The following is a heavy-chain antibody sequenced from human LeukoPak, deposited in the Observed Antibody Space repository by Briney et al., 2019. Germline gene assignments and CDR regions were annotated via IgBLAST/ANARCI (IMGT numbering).Heavy chain of an antibody. Sequence: ASVKVSCKVSGYTLTKLSMHWVRQAPGKGLEWMGGFDPEDGETIYAQKFQGRVTMTEDTSTDTAYMELSSLRSEDTAVYYCATGEIGYCSSTSCRTFDYWGQGTLVTVSS. CDR2: FDPEDGET. CDR3: ATGEIGYCSSTSCRTFDY. D-gene: IGHD2-2*01. CDR1: GYTLTKLS. V-gene: IGHV1-24*01. J-gene: IGHJ4*02.